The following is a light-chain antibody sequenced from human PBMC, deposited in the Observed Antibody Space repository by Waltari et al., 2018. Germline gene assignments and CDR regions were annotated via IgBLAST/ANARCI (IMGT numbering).Light chain of an antibody. CDR3: CSYAGSYSFV. V-gene: IGLV2-11*01. J-gene: IGLJ1*01. Sequence: SALTQPRSVSGSPGQSVTISCTGTSSDVGGYNYVPWYQQHPGKVPKLMIYDVSKRPSGVPDRFSGSKSGNTASLTISGLQAEDEADYYCCSYAGSYSFVFGTGTKVTVL. CDR2: DVS. CDR1: SSDVGGYNY.